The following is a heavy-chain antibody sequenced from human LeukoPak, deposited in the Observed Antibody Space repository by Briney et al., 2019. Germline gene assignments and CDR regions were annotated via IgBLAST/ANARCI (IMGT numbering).Heavy chain of an antibody. Sequence: SVKVSCKASGGTFSSYAISWVRQAPGQGLEWMGGIIPIFGTANYAQKFQGRITITADKSTSTAYMELNSLRSEDTAVYYCARGGWLVLRYFDYWGQGTLVTVSS. CDR1: GGTFSSYA. CDR2: IIPIFGTA. D-gene: IGHD3-9*01. J-gene: IGHJ4*02. V-gene: IGHV1-69*06. CDR3: ARGGWLVLRYFDY.